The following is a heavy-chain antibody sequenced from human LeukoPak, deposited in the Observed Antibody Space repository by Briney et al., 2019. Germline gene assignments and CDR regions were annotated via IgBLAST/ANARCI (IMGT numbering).Heavy chain of an antibody. D-gene: IGHD2-2*01. CDR3: ARDSCSLSSCPFFGY. CDR2: INPNTGGT. J-gene: IGHJ4*02. V-gene: IGHV1-2*02. CDR1: GYTFTGYY. Sequence: ASVKVSCKASGYTFTGYYIHWVRQAPGQGLGWMGWINPNTGGTNYAQKFQGRVIMTRDTSISTAYMELSSLISDDTAIYYCARDSCSLSSCPFFGYWGQGTPVTVS.